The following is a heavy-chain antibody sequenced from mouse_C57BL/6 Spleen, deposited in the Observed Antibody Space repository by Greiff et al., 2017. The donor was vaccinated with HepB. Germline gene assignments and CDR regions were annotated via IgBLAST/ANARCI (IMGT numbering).Heavy chain of an antibody. CDR1: GYSFTGYY. D-gene: IGHD3-2*02. CDR2: INPSTGGT. Sequence: VQLQQSGPELVKPGASVKISCKASGYSFTGYYMNWVKQSPEKSLEWIGEINPSTGGTTYNQKFKAKATLTVDKSSSTAYMQLKSLTSEDSAVYYCARSRDSSGLAWFAYWGQGTLVTVSA. J-gene: IGHJ3*01. V-gene: IGHV1-42*01. CDR3: ARSRDSSGLAWFAY.